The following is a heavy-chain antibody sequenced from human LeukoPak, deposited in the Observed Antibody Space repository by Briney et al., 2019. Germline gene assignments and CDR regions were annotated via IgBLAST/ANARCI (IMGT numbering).Heavy chain of an antibody. D-gene: IGHD3-22*01. CDR2: ITPNSGGT. CDR1: GYTFTGYY. V-gene: IGHV1-2*02. Sequence: GASVKVSCKASGYTFTGYYMHWVRQAPGQGLEWMGWITPNSGGTNYAQKFQGRVTMTRDTSTSTVYMELSSLRSEDTAVYYCARDPNLQISYYDSRGETFDYWGRGTLVTVSS. J-gene: IGHJ4*02. CDR3: ARDPNLQISYYDSRGETFDY.